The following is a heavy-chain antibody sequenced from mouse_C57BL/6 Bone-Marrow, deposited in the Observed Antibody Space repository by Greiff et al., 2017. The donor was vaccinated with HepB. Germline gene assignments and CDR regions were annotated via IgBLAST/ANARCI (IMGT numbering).Heavy chain of an antibody. V-gene: IGHV5-4*03. J-gene: IGHJ3*01. Sequence: EVNVVESGGGLVKPGGSLKLSCAASGFTFSSYAMSWVRQTPEKRLEWVATISDGGSYTYYPDNVKGRFTISRDNAKNNLYLQMSHLKSEDTAMYYCARADDYDSAWFAYWGQGTLVTVSA. CDR2: ISDGGSYT. CDR1: GFTFSSYA. CDR3: ARADDYDSAWFAY. D-gene: IGHD2-4*01.